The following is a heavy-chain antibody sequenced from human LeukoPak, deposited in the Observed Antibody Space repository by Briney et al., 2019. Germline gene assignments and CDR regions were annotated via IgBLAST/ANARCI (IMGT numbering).Heavy chain of an antibody. V-gene: IGHV3-23*01. CDR2: ISGSGGST. CDR1: GFTFSNYA. Sequence: GGSLRLSCAASGFTFSNYAMSWVRQAPGKGLEWVSVISGSGGSTYYADSVKGRFTISRDNSKNTLFLQMNSLRAEDTAVYYCAKGILSVNDYWGEGTLVTVSS. J-gene: IGHJ4*02. CDR3: AKGILSVNDY. D-gene: IGHD2-15*01.